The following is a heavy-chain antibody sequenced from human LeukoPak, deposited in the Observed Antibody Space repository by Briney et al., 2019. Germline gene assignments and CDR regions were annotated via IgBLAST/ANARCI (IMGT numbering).Heavy chain of an antibody. J-gene: IGHJ5*02. CDR2: VNSDGSIT. Sequence: GGSLRLSCAASGFTFSSYWMQWVRQAPGKGLVWVSRVNSDGSITNYADSVKGRFTISRDNAKNMLYLQMNSLSAEDTAMYYCAREGGLGYCTGDGCYSGWFDPWGQGTLVTVSS. D-gene: IGHD2-15*01. CDR3: AREGGLGYCTGDGCYSGWFDP. CDR1: GFTFSSYW. V-gene: IGHV3-74*01.